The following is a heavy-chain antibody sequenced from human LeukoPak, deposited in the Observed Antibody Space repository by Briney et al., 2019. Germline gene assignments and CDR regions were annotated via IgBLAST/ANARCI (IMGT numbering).Heavy chain of an antibody. D-gene: IGHD3-22*01. CDR3: AKDRPLYYYDSSGYPDY. J-gene: IGHJ4*02. CDR2: ISYDGSNK. Sequence: PGGSLRLSCAASGFTFSSYGMHWVRQAPGKGLEWVAVISYDGSNKYYADSVKGQFTISRDNSKNTLYLQMNSLRAEDTAVYYCAKDRPLYYYDSSGYPDYWGQGTLVTVSS. CDR1: GFTFSSYG. V-gene: IGHV3-30*18.